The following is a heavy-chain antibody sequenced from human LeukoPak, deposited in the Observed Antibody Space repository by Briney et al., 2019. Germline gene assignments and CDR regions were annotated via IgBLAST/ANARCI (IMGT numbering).Heavy chain of an antibody. CDR1: GFTFSSYG. D-gene: IGHD2-8*01. CDR3: ARDFGGMVRYGMDV. CDR2: IWYDGSNK. J-gene: IGHJ6*02. Sequence: SGGSLRLSCAASGFTFSSYGMHWVRQAPGKGLEWVAVIWYDGSNKYYVDSVKGRFTISRDNSKNTLYLQMNSLRAEDTAVYYCARDFGGMVRYGMDVWGQGTTVTVSS. V-gene: IGHV3-33*01.